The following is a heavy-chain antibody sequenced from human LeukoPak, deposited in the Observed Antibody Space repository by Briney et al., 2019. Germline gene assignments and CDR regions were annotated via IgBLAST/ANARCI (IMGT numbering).Heavy chain of an antibody. CDR3: ASGYYYYMDV. Sequence: PSETLSLTCTISGGPISTSYWSWIRQPPGKGLEWIGYFFYGGSTKYNPSLKSRVTISADTSNNQFSLELSSVTAEDTAVYYCASGYYYYMDVWGTGTTVIVSS. CDR1: GGPISTSY. J-gene: IGHJ6*03. V-gene: IGHV4-59*08. CDR2: FFYGGST.